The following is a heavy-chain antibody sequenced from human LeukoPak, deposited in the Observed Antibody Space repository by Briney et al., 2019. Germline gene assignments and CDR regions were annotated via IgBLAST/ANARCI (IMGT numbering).Heavy chain of an antibody. J-gene: IGHJ4*02. D-gene: IGHD5-18*01. CDR2: ISPYNGNT. CDR3: ARGGYIDGYDY. Sequence: ASVKVSCKASGYTFTSYYMHWVRQAPGQGLEWMGWISPYNGNTNYAQKVQGRVTMTTDTSTSTAYMELRSLRSDDTAVYYCARGGYIDGYDYWGQGTLVTVSS. CDR1: GYTFTSYY. V-gene: IGHV1-18*04.